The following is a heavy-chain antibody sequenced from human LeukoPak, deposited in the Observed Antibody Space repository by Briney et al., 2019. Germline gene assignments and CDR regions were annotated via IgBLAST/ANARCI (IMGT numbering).Heavy chain of an antibody. Sequence: PSETLSLTCTVSGGSISSYYWSWIRQPAGKGLEWIGRIYTSGSTNYNPSLKSRVTMSVDTSKNQFSLKLSSVTAADTAVYYCARVGTAMASYYFDYWGRGTLVTVSS. V-gene: IGHV4-4*07. CDR3: ARVGTAMASYYFDY. CDR1: GGSISSYY. D-gene: IGHD5-18*01. J-gene: IGHJ4*02. CDR2: IYTSGST.